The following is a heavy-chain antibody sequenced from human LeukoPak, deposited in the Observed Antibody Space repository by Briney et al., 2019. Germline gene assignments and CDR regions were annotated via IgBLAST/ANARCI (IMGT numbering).Heavy chain of an antibody. Sequence: GGSLRLSCAASGFTFNSYGMHWVRQAPGKGLEWVAVIWYDGSNKYYADSVKGRFTISRDNPKNTLYLQMNSLRAEDTAVYYCAKERHRYCSGGSCDAFDIWGQGTMVTVSS. V-gene: IGHV3-33*06. J-gene: IGHJ3*02. D-gene: IGHD2-15*01. CDR2: IWYDGSNK. CDR1: GFTFNSYG. CDR3: AKERHRYCSGGSCDAFDI.